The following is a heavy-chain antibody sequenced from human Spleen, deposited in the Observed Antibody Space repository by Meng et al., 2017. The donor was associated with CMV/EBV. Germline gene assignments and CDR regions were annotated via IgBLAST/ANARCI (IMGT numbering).Heavy chain of an antibody. CDR3: ARGGDYCSSTSCYFAFDI. J-gene: IGHJ3*02. D-gene: IGHD2-2*01. CDR1: GGSVSSSSYY. CDR2: VHYSGTT. V-gene: IGHV4-39*07. Sequence: SETLSLTCTVSGGSVSSSSYYWGWVRRPPGKGLEWIGSVHYSGTTYYNVSLTSRVTISADTSNNQFSLNLRSVTAADTAVYYCARGGDYCSSTSCYFAFDIWGQGTMVTVSS.